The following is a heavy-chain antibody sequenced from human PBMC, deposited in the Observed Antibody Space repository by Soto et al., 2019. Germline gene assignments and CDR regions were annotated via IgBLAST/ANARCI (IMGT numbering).Heavy chain of an antibody. V-gene: IGHV1-69*01. CDR2: FIPIFGTL. CDR3: PRSGRLVLP. CDR1: GGTFSNFA. D-gene: IGHD6-19*01. J-gene: IGHJ1*01. Sequence: QVQLVQSGAEVKKPGSSVKVSCKASGGTFSNFAISWVRQAPGQGLEWMGGFIPIFGTLNYAQRFQGRLTISADESTSTASRDLTRLRPEDTALYSWPRSGRLVLPGGQGPWSPSPQ.